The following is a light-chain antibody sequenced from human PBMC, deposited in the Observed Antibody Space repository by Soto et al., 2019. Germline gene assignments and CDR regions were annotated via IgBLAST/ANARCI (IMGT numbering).Light chain of an antibody. CDR3: QHYNSYSEA. CDR2: GAS. V-gene: IGKV3-15*01. J-gene: IGKJ1*01. CDR1: QSVHSS. Sequence: EIVMTQSPATLSVSPGERATLSCRASQSVHSSLAWYQQKPGQAPRLLIYGASTRATGIPARCSGSGSGTEFTLTISSLQPDDFATYYCQHYNSYSEAFGQGTKVELK.